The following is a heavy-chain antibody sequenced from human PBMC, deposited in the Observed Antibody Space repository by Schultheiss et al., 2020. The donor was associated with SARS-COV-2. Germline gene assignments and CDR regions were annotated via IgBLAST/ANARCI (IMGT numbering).Heavy chain of an antibody. Sequence: ASVKVSCKASGYTFTGYYMHWVRQAPGQGLEWMGRINPNSGGTNYAQKFQGRVTMTRDTSISTAYMELSRLRSDDTAVYYCAREVMGVLVVYAFYGMDVWGQGTTVTVSS. J-gene: IGHJ6*02. V-gene: IGHV1-2*06. CDR2: INPNSGGT. D-gene: IGHD2-8*02. CDR1: GYTFTGYY. CDR3: AREVMGVLVVYAFYGMDV.